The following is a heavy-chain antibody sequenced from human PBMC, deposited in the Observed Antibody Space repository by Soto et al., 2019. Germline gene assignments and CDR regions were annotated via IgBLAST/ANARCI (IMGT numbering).Heavy chain of an antibody. J-gene: IGHJ6*02. Sequence: PGGSLRLSCAASGLSVSNNYMSWVRQAPGKGLEGVSVIYSGGTTYYGDSVKGRFSISRDNSKNTLILQMNNLRAEDTAVYYCARAGRHYDILTGYNYYYYGMDVWGQGTTVTVSS. D-gene: IGHD3-9*01. CDR1: GLSVSNNY. CDR2: IYSGGTT. V-gene: IGHV3-66*01. CDR3: ARAGRHYDILTGYNYYYYGMDV.